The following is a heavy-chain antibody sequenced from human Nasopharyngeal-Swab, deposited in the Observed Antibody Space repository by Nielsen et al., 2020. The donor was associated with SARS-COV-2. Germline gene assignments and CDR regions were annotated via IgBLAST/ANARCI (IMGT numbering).Heavy chain of an antibody. CDR3: AKGQSSGWYATNDAFDI. D-gene: IGHD6-19*01. V-gene: IGHV3-9*01. J-gene: IGHJ3*02. CDR2: ISWNSGSI. Sequence: GGSLRLSCAASGFTFDDYAMHWVRQAPGKGLEWVSGISWNSGSIGYADSVKGRFTISRDNANNSLYLQMNSLRAEDTALYYCAKGQSSGWYATNDAFDIWGQGTMVTVSS. CDR1: GFTFDDYA.